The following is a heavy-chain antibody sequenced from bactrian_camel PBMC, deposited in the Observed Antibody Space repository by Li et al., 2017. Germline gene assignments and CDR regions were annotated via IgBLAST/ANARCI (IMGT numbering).Heavy chain of an antibody. J-gene: IGHJ4*01. CDR1: GFTFSDYA. Sequence: VQLVESGGGLVQPGGSLRLSCAASGFTFSDYAMSWVRQAPGKGLEWVSTISSGGDSTYYADSVKGRFTISRDNAKNTLYLHLSSLKTEDTAMYYCNAKLEVGYSGPWCAETSDYWGQGTQVTVS. V-gene: IGHV3S31*01. D-gene: IGHD1*01. CDR2: ISSGGDST. CDR3: NAKLEVGYSGPWCAETSDY.